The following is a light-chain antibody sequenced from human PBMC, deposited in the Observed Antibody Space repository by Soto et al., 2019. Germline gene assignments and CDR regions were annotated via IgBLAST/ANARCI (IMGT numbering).Light chain of an antibody. CDR1: RSNIGSNT. CDR2: SNN. J-gene: IGLJ2*01. Sequence: QSVLTQPPSESGTPGQRVTISCSGSRSNIGSNTVNWYQQVPGTAPKFLIYSNNQRPSGVPKRFSGSKSGTSASLAISGLQSEDEADYYCATWDDSLNGHVVFSGGTKVTVL. V-gene: IGLV1-44*01. CDR3: ATWDDSLNGHVV.